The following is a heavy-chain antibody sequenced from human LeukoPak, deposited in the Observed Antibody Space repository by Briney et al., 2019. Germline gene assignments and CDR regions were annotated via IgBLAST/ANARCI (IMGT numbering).Heavy chain of an antibody. V-gene: IGHV3-30*18. CDR3: AKGEYCTNGVCYLYYFDY. CDR1: GFTFSSYG. D-gene: IGHD2-8*01. J-gene: IGHJ4*02. Sequence: GRSLRLSCAASGFTFSSYGMHWVRQAPGKGLEWVAVISYDGSNIYYADSVKGRFTISRDNSKNTLYLQMNSLRAEDTAVYYCAKGEYCTNGVCYLYYFDYWGQGTLVTVSS. CDR2: ISYDGSNI.